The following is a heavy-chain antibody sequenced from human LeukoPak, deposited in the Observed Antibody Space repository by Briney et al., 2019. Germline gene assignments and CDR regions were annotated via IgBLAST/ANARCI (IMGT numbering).Heavy chain of an antibody. V-gene: IGHV5-51*01. D-gene: IGHD4-17*01. CDR3: ARGSHSYGDYVYFDY. CDR1: GYIFTSYW. J-gene: IGHJ4*02. CDR2: IYPGASDT. Sequence: GESLEISCKGSGYIFTSYWIGWVRQLPGKGLEWMGIIYPGASDTRYSPSFQGQVTISADKSISTAYLQWSSLKASDTAMYYCARGSHSYGDYVYFDYWGQGTLVTVSS.